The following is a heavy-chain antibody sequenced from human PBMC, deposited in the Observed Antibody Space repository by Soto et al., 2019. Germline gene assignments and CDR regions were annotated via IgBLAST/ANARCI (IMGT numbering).Heavy chain of an antibody. CDR3: ARFGYNSGSYSSDY. CDR1: GFTFSRYA. D-gene: IGHD3-10*01. V-gene: IGHV3-21*01. J-gene: IGHJ4*02. Sequence: EVQLVESGGGLVKPGGSLRLSCAASGFTFSRYAMNWVRQAPGKGLEWVSSISSSSSSIYYADSLKGRFTISRDNAKNSLYLQMNSLRAEDTAVYYCARFGYNSGSYSSDYWGQGTLVTVSS. CDR2: ISSSSSSI.